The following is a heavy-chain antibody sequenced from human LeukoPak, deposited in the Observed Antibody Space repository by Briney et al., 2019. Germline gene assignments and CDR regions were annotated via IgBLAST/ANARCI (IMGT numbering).Heavy chain of an antibody. CDR1: GYTFTDYY. V-gene: IGHV1-2*02. CDR3: ARPYYYDRSGEFDS. Sequence: ASVKVSCKASGYTFTDYYMHWVRQAPGQGLEWMGWISPNSGGTNYAQKFQGRVTMTRDTSVSTAYMELTSLRSDDTAVYYCARPYYYDRSGEFDSWGQGTLVTVSS. D-gene: IGHD3-22*01. CDR2: ISPNSGGT. J-gene: IGHJ4*02.